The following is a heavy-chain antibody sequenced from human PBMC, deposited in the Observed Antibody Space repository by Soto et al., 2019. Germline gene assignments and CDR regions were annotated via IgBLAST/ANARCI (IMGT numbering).Heavy chain of an antibody. D-gene: IGHD4-17*01. J-gene: IGHJ5*02. CDR2: IYWDDDK. Sequence: QITLTESGPTLVKPTQTLTLTCTFSGFSVSTSGVGVGWIRQPPGKALEWLALIYWDDDKRYSPSLKSRLTIAKDTSKNQVVLTMTIMDPVDTATYFCAYGVYVVNWFDPWGQGTLVTVSS. V-gene: IGHV2-5*02. CDR3: AYGVYVVNWFDP. CDR1: GFSVSTSGVG.